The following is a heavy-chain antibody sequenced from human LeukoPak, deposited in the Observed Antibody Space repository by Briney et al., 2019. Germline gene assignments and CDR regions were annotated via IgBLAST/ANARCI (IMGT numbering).Heavy chain of an antibody. D-gene: IGHD5-12*01. Sequence: ASVKVSCKASGYTFTGYYMHWVRQAPGQGLEWMGWINPNSGGTNYAQKFQGRVTMTRDTSISTAYMELSRLRSDDTAVYYCARGGGYSGYDYIDDYWGQGTLVTVSS. CDR2: INPNSGGT. CDR1: GYTFTGYY. V-gene: IGHV1-2*02. CDR3: ARGGGYSGYDYIDDY. J-gene: IGHJ4*02.